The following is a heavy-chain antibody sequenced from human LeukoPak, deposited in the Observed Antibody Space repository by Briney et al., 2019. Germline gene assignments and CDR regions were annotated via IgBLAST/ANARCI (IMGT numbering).Heavy chain of an antibody. D-gene: IGHD3-10*01. Sequence: PGKSLRLSCGASGFTLGTYIMHWVRQAPGKGLQWVAAVASDGSQTFYIESVRGRFTISRGNSKNTLYLQMNTLRAEDTAVYFCARERQDTIVHSGAFDIWGQGTMVTVSS. CDR2: VASDGSQT. V-gene: IGHV3-30-3*01. CDR3: ARERQDTIVHSGAFDI. J-gene: IGHJ3*02. CDR1: GFTLGTYI.